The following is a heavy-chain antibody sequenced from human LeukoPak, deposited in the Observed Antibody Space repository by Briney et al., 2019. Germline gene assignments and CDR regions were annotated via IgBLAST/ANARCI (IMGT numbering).Heavy chain of an antibody. CDR2: FDPEDGET. Sequence: ASVKVSCTVSGYTLTELSMHWVRQAPGKGLEWMGGFDPEDGETIYAQKFQGRVTMTEDTSTDTAYMELSSLRSEDTAVYYCATRPSTTVTHRFYYFDYWGQGTLVTVSS. CDR1: GYTLTELS. V-gene: IGHV1-24*01. CDR3: ATRPSTTVTHRFYYFDY. J-gene: IGHJ4*02. D-gene: IGHD4-17*01.